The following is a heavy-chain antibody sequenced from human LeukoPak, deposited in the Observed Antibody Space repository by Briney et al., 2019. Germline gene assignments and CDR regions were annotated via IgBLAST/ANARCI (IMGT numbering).Heavy chain of an antibody. V-gene: IGHV3-48*03. D-gene: IGHD2/OR15-2a*01. Sequence: PGGSLRLSCAGSGFXFSTSEVIWVRQAPGKGLEWVSYISSSATTIYYADSVKGRFTISRDNAKNSLSLQMNSLRVDDTAVYYCVREGHFYLDYWGQGTLVTVSS. J-gene: IGHJ4*02. CDR2: ISSSATTI. CDR1: GFXFSTSE. CDR3: VREGHFYLDY.